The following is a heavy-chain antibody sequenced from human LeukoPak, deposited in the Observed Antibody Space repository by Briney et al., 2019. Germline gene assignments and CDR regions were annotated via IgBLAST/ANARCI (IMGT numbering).Heavy chain of an antibody. V-gene: IGHV4-34*01. J-gene: IGHJ5*02. CDR2: ISQSGST. Sequence: SETLSLTCAVYGGSFNGYYWNWIRQPPGKGLEWIGDISQSGSTNYNPSLKSRVTISVDTSKNQVSLRLNSVTAADTAVYYCARRSLYSISSEITPWGQGTLVTVSS. CDR3: ARRSLYSISSEITP. CDR1: GGSFNGYY. D-gene: IGHD6-6*01.